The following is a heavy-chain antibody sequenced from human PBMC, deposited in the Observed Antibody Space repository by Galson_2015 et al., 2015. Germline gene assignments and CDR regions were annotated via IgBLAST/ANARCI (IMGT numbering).Heavy chain of an antibody. CDR3: ARDLVVVAAPPSYDSYHSGTDL. D-gene: IGHD2-15*01. Sequence: SLRLSCAASGFTFSSYGMHWVRQAPGKGLEWVAVIWYDGSNKYYADSVKGRFTISRDNSKNTLYLQMNSLRAEDTAVYYCARDLVVVAAPPSYDSYHSGTDLWGPGTTVAVSS. CDR2: IWYDGSNK. CDR1: GFTFSSYG. J-gene: IGHJ6*02. V-gene: IGHV3-33*01.